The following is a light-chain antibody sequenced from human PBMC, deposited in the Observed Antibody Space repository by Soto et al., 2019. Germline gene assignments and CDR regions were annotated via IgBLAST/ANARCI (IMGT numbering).Light chain of an antibody. V-gene: IGKV3-20*01. CDR1: QSISSYY. CDR2: GAS. CDR3: HQYGTSRPWA. Sequence: EIVLTQSPGTLSLSPGERATLSCRASQSISSYYLAWYQQKPGQAPRLLIHGASSRATGIPDRFSGSGSGTDCTLTISRLEPEDFAVYYCHQYGTSRPWAFGQGTKVEIK. J-gene: IGKJ1*01.